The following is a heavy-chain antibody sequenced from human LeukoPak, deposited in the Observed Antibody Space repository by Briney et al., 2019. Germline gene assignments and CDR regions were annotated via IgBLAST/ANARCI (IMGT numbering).Heavy chain of an antibody. Sequence: GGSLRLSCAASGFTFSTHGMSWVRQGPGKGLEWVSGITGSGGSTYYADSVKGRFTISRDNSKNTVYLQMNSLRAEDTAVYYCARDLSLIALTDWGQGTLVTVSS. CDR1: GFTFSTHG. D-gene: IGHD3-22*01. J-gene: IGHJ4*02. CDR3: ARDLSLIALTD. CDR2: ITGSGGST. V-gene: IGHV3-23*01.